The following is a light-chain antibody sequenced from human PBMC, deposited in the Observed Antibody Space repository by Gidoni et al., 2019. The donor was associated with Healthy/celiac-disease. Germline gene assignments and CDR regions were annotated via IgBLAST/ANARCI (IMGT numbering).Light chain of an antibody. CDR1: KLGDKY. Sequence: SYELTQLPSVSVSPGQTASITCSGDKLGDKYACWYQQKPGQSPVLVIYQDSKRPSGIPERFSGSNSGNTATLTISGTQAMDEADYYCQAWDSSTMIFGTGTKVTVL. CDR2: QDS. J-gene: IGLJ1*01. CDR3: QAWDSSTMI. V-gene: IGLV3-1*01.